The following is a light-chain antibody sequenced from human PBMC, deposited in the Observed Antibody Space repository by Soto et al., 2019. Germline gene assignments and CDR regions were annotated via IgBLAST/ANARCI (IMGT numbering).Light chain of an antibody. CDR2: VAS. Sequence: ETVLTQSPGTLSLSPGERATLSCRDSQSVSSNYLAWYQHIPGQAPRLLIYVASTRATGIPDRFSGSGSGTDFTLTISRLEPEDFAVYYCQQFDRSLPSWTFGQGTKVE. V-gene: IGKV3-20*01. CDR3: QQFDRSLPSWT. J-gene: IGKJ1*01. CDR1: QSVSSNY.